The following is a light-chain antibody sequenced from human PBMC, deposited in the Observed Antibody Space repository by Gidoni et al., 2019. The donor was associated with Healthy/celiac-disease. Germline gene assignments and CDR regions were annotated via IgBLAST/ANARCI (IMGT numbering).Light chain of an antibody. CDR2: AAS. V-gene: IGKV1-39*01. J-gene: IGKJ1*01. CDR3: QQSYSTPRT. CDR1: QSISSY. Sequence: DIQITQSPSPLSASVGDRVTITCRASQSISSYLNWYQQKPGKAPKRLIYAASSLQSGVPSRFSGSGSGTDFTLTISSLQPEDFATYYCQQSYSTPRTFXXXTKVEIK.